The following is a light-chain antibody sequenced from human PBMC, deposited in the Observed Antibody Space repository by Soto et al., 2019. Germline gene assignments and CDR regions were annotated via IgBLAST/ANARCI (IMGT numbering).Light chain of an antibody. J-gene: IGLJ1*01. Sequence: QSALTQPASVSGSPGQSITISCTRTSSDVGSYDFVSWYQLHPGKAPKLILFKVNNRPSGVSYRFSGSKSGNTASLTISGLQAEDEADYFCCSYSISTAYLFGTGTKVTVL. V-gene: IGLV2-14*01. CDR3: CSYSISTAYL. CDR1: SSDVGSYDF. CDR2: KVN.